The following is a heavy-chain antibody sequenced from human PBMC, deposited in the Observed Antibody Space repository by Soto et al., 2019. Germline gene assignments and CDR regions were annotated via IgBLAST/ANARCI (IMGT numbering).Heavy chain of an antibody. D-gene: IGHD2-21*02. CDR1: GGSVSSSNW. V-gene: IGHV4-4*02. J-gene: IGHJ3*02. CDR2: IYHSGRA. CDR3: ARVPGVVVSADDAFDI. Sequence: QVQLQESGPGLVKPSGTLSLTCAVSGGSVSSSNWWSWVRQSPGKGLEWMGEIYHSGRAHYNPSLMSRATISLDKSKNQFALRLTSVPAADTAVYYCARVPGVVVSADDAFDIWGPGTRVIVSS.